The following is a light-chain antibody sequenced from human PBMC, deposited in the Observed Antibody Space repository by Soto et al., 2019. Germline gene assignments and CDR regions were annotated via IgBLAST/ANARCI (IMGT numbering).Light chain of an antibody. CDR1: SGHSSYA. J-gene: IGLJ3*02. CDR2: LNSDGSH. Sequence: QSVLTQSPSASASLGASVKLTCTLSSGHSSYAIAWHQQQPEKGPRYLMKLNSDGSHSKGDGIPDRFSGSSSGAERYLTISSLQSEDKADYYCQTWGTGIHVFGGGTKVTVL. V-gene: IGLV4-69*01. CDR3: QTWGTGIHV.